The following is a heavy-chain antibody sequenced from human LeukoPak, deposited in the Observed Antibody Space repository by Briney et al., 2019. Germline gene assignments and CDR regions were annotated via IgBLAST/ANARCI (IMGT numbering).Heavy chain of an antibody. CDR2: ISPNSGGT. D-gene: IGHD3-10*01. Sequence: ASVKVSCKASGYTFTAYYIHWVRQAPGQGLEYMGWISPNSGGTNYAQKFQGRVTMTRDTSISTAYMELSRLTSDDTALYYCANLLGSGNPLDNWGQGTLVTVSS. V-gene: IGHV1-2*02. CDR3: ANLLGSGNPLDN. J-gene: IGHJ4*02. CDR1: GYTFTAYY.